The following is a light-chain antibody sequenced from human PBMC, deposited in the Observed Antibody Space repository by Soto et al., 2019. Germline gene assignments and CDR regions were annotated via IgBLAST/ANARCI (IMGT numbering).Light chain of an antibody. CDR2: NAS. CDR1: QSISIW. Sequence: DIPMTQSPSTLSASVGDRVTITCRASQSISIWLAWYQQKPGKAPKLLIFNASTLKSGVPSRFSGSGSETEFTLTIIGLQAYGFATYYCQQFNGYSTWTFGQGTKVEFK. CDR3: QQFNGYSTWT. J-gene: IGKJ1*01. V-gene: IGKV1-5*01.